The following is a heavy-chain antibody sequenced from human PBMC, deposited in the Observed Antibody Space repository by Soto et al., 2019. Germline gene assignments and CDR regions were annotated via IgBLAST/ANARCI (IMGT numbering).Heavy chain of an antibody. CDR2: FDLENGET. Sequence: ASVNVSCKVSGYTLTELSIHWVRQAPGEGLEWMGGFDLENGETIYAQRFQGRVTMTEESSADTPYMELSSLRSEDTAVYYRAIEVRRSNQFDHWGQGTMVTVSS. CDR1: GYTLTELS. D-gene: IGHD3-10*01. J-gene: IGHJ4*02. V-gene: IGHV1-24*01. CDR3: AIEVRRSNQFDH.